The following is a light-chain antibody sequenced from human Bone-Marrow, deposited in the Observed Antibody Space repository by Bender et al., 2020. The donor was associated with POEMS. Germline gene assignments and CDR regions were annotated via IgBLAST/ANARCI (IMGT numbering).Light chain of an antibody. J-gene: IGLJ2*01. CDR3: QSTGSSVSFVV. V-gene: IGLV3-21*02. Sequence: VLTQPPSVSGAPGETASITCGGNNIGSFSVHWYQQKPGQAPVLVVYDDTDRPSGIPERFSGSSSGTTVTLTISGVQAEDEADYYCQSTGSSVSFVVFGGGTKLTVL. CDR2: DDT. CDR1: NIGSFS.